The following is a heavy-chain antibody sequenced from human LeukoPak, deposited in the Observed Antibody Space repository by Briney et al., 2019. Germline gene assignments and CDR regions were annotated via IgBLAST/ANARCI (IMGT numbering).Heavy chain of an antibody. D-gene: IGHD6-6*01. CDR3: AKDLSSSS. CDR1: GFTFSSYA. CDR2: ISDGGVST. J-gene: IGHJ4*02. Sequence: GGSLRLSCAASGFTFSSYAMSWVRQAPGKGLEWVSGISDGGVSTYYADSVKGRFTLPRDNSKNTLYLQMNSLRAEDTAVYYCAKDLSSSSWGQGTLVTVSS. V-gene: IGHV3-23*01.